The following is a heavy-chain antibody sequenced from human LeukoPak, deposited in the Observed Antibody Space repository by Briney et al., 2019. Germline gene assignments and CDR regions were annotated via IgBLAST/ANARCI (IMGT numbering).Heavy chain of an antibody. J-gene: IGHJ4*02. D-gene: IGHD2-2*01. CDR1: GGSLINYY. CDR2: IYYSGTT. Sequence: SETLSLTCSVSGGSLINYYWSWIRQPPGKGLEWIGYIYYSGTTTYNPSLTSRVTMSVDTSKNQVSLKLSSVTAADTAVYYCASTSRWVGSLFYFDYWGQGTLVTVSS. V-gene: IGHV4-59*08. CDR3: ASTSRWVGSLFYFDY.